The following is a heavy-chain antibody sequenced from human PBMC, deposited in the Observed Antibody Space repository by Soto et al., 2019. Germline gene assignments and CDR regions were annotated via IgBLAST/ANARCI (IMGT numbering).Heavy chain of an antibody. Sequence: QVQLQESGPVLVNPSGTLSLTCAVFGGSISNSNWWTWVRQPPGKGLDWVGENFHIGSTNYNSSLMGRVTISVDNANNQFSLKLGSVTAADTAVYYCAHRPIVGAAIWGQGTLVTVSS. J-gene: IGHJ4*02. CDR2: NFHIGST. V-gene: IGHV4-4*02. CDR1: GGSISNSNW. CDR3: AHRPIVGAAI. D-gene: IGHD1-26*01.